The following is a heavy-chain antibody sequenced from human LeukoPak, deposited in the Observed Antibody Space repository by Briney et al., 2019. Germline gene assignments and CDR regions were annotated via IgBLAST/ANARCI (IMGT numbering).Heavy chain of an antibody. CDR1: GFTFSSYW. CDR2: IKEDGSEK. V-gene: IGHV3-7*01. J-gene: IGHJ3*02. D-gene: IGHD3-10*01. Sequence: GGSLRLSCAASGFTFSSYWMSWVRQAPGKGLEWVANIKEDGSEKRYVDSVKGRFTISRDNAKNSLYLQMNSLRAEDTAIYYCARESGFRGDAFDIWGQGTMVTVSS. CDR3: ARESGFRGDAFDI.